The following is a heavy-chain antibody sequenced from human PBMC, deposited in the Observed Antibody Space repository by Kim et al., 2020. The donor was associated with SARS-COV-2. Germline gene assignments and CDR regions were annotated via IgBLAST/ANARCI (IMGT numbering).Heavy chain of an antibody. D-gene: IGHD6-13*01. CDR3: AGVGSTVAAGTIDY. V-gene: IGHV3-11*01. Sequence: ADYVKGRFTSTRDNDKNSLYLRMNSLRAEDTAVYYCAGVGSTVAAGTIDYWGQGTLVTVSS. J-gene: IGHJ4*02.